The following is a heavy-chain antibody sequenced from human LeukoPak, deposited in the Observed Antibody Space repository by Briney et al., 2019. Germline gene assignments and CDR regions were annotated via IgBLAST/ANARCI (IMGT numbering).Heavy chain of an antibody. J-gene: IGHJ5*02. CDR3: ARAIVVVPAAISVGWFDP. CDR1: GGSISSGDYY. D-gene: IGHD2-2*02. V-gene: IGHV4-30-4*01. Sequence: SETLSLTCTVSGGSISSGDYYWRWIRQPPGRGLEWIVYIYYSGSTYYNPSLKSRITISVDTSKNQFSLKLSSVTAADTAVYYCARAIVVVPAAISVGWFDPWGQGTLVTVSS. CDR2: IYYSGST.